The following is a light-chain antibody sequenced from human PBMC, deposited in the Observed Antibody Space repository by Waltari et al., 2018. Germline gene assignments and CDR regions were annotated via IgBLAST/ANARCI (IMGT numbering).Light chain of an antibody. CDR3: QKYVNLPAT. J-gene: IGKJ1*01. CDR2: DAS. Sequence: EIVLTQSPGTLSLSPGASATLACRASQSVGRYLAWYQQKPGQAPRLLTYDASTRATGIPDRFSGSGSGTDFSLTISRLESEDFAVYYCQKYVNLPATFGQGTKVEIK. CDR1: QSVGRY. V-gene: IGKV3-20*01.